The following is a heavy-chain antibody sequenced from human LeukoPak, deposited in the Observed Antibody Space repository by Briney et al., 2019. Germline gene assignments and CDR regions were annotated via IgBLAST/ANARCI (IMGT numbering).Heavy chain of an antibody. D-gene: IGHD3-10*01. CDR3: TTDRLTMVRGVNGIDP. V-gene: IGHV3-15*01. CDR2: IKSQSDGEST. Sequence: KSGGSLRLSCTASGFTFTTAWMSWVRQAPGKGLEWVGRIKSQSDGESTHYAAPVKGRFTISRDDSKNTLYLQMNSLKTEDTAVYYCTTDRLTMVRGVNGIDPWGQGTLVTVSS. J-gene: IGHJ5*02. CDR1: GFTFTTAW.